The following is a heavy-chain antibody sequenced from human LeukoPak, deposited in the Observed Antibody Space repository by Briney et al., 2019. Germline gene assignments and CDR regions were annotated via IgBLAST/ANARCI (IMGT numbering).Heavy chain of an antibody. CDR2: INHSGST. CDR3: ARGKRGYSSSWYDY. Sequence: SETLSLTCAVYGGSFSGYYWSWIRQPPGEGLEWIGEINHSGSTNYNPSLKSRVTISVDTSKNQFSLKLSSVTAADTAVYYCARGKRGYSSSWYDYWGQGTLVTVSS. V-gene: IGHV4-34*01. D-gene: IGHD6-13*01. J-gene: IGHJ4*02. CDR1: GGSFSGYY.